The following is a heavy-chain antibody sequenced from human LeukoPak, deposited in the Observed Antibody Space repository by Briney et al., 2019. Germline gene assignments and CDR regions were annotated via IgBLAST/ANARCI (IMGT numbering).Heavy chain of an antibody. CDR1: GDSITSSSYN. D-gene: IGHD4-23*01. J-gene: IGHJ4*02. Sequence: SESLSLICTVSGDSITSSSYNWGWIRQSPGKGLEWIGSIYYGSGSTYYNPSLKSRITISIDTSKNQFSLKLSSVTAADTAVYYCARRTVVIGRDDYWGQGTLVTVSS. CDR2: IYYGSGST. CDR3: ARRTVVIGRDDY. V-gene: IGHV4-39*01.